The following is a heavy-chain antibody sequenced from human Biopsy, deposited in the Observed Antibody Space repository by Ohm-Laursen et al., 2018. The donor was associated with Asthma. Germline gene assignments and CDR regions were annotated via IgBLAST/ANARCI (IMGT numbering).Heavy chain of an antibody. V-gene: IGHV1-69*13. CDR2: IMTVFGTT. J-gene: IGHJ6*02. CDR1: GGTFSNFA. D-gene: IGHD6-19*01. Sequence: SVKVSCKAPGGTFSNFAISWVRQAPGQGLEWLGGIMTVFGTTNYAQRFQGRVTITADESTSTAYMEVTSLRSEDTAIYYCARCQVGYSSGWSLLLKKIYYSGMDVWGQGTAVTVSS. CDR3: ARCQVGYSSGWSLLLKKIYYSGMDV.